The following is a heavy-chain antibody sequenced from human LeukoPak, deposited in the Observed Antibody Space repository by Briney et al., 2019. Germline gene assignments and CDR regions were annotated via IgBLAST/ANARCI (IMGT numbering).Heavy chain of an antibody. CDR2: IWYDGSKE. CDR1: GFTLSGYG. V-gene: IGHV3-33*01. Sequence: GGSLRLSCAASGFTLSGYGMHWVRQGPGKGLERVAVIWYDGSKEYYADSVKGRFTISRDNSKNTLYLQMNSLRAEDTAVYYCARGSPDYWGQGTLVTVSS. D-gene: IGHD3-10*01. CDR3: ARGSPDY. J-gene: IGHJ4*02.